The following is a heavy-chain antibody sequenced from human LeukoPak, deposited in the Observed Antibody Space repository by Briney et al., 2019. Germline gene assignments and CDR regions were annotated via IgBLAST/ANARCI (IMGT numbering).Heavy chain of an antibody. CDR1: GFTFSSYA. Sequence: AGGSLRLSCAASGFTFSSYAMSWVRQAPGKGLEWVSSISGSGDSTYFADSVKGRFTMSRDNSKNTLSLQMNSLRAEDTAVYYCAKGGGSSWFDPWGQGTLATVSS. CDR3: AKGGGSSWFDP. D-gene: IGHD3-16*01. J-gene: IGHJ5*02. V-gene: IGHV3-23*01. CDR2: ISGSGDST.